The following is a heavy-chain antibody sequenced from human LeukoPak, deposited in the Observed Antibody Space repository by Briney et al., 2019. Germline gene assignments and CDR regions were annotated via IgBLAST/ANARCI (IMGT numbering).Heavy chain of an antibody. CDR3: SRHAGYNWKDGIDV. D-gene: IGHD1-20*01. V-gene: IGHV1-69*05. J-gene: IGHJ5*02. CDR2: IIPIFGAS. CDR1: GGTFRSYV. Sequence: SVKVSCKASGGTFRSYVVSWVRLAPGQGLEWMGGIIPIFGASKYAQKFQGRVTITTDESTSTAYMELSSLRSEDTAVYYCSRHAGYNWKDGIDVWGQGTLVTVAS.